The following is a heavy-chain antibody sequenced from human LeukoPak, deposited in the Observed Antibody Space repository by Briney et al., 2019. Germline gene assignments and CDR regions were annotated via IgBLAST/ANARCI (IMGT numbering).Heavy chain of an antibody. CDR2: ISSSGSTI. D-gene: IGHD1-26*01. Sequence: PGGSLRLSCAASGFTFSDYYMSWIRQAPGKGLEWASYISSSGSTIYYADSVKGRFTISRDNAKNSLYLQMNSLRAEDTAVYYCARGGGVSRYSGSYDAFDIWGQGTMVTVSS. CDR3: ARGGGVSRYSGSYDAFDI. V-gene: IGHV3-11*04. J-gene: IGHJ3*02. CDR1: GFTFSDYY.